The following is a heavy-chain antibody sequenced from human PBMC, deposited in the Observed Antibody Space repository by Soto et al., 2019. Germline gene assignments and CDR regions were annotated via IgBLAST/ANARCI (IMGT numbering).Heavy chain of an antibody. Sequence: PSETLSLTCTVSGGSISSGDYYWSWIRQPPGKGLEWIGYIYYSGSTYYNPSLKSRVTISVDTSKNQFSLKLSSVTAADTAVYYCARVGPYSSSSVWFDTWGQGTLVTVSS. CDR2: IYYSGST. J-gene: IGHJ5*02. CDR3: ARVGPYSSSSVWFDT. V-gene: IGHV4-30-4*01. CDR1: GGSISSGDYY. D-gene: IGHD6-6*01.